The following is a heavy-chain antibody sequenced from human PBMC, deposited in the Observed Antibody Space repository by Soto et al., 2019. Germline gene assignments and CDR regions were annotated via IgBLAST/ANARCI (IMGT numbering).Heavy chain of an antibody. CDR3: ARGYSYHFDY. CDR1: GFTFSDHY. J-gene: IGHJ4*02. D-gene: IGHD5-18*01. V-gene: IGHV3-72*01. CDR2: IRKKPNGYTT. Sequence: GGSLRLSCAASGFTFSDHYMDWVRQAPGKGLEWVGRIRKKPNGYTTEYAASVKGRFAISRDDSKNSLYLQMNSLKTEDTAVYYCARGYSYHFDYWGQGTLVTVSS.